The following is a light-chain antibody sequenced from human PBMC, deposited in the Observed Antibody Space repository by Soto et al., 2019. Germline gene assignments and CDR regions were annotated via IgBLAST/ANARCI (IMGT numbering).Light chain of an antibody. CDR2: AAS. J-gene: IGKJ5*01. V-gene: IGKV1-39*01. CDR3: QQSYSTPQVT. Sequence: DSHMSQSRYSVSASVGDRVTITCRSSQSISSYLNWYQQKPGKAPKLLIYAASSLQSGVPSRFSGSGSGTDFTLTISRLQPEDFAPYYCQQSYSTPQVTFGQGTRLEIK. CDR1: QSISSY.